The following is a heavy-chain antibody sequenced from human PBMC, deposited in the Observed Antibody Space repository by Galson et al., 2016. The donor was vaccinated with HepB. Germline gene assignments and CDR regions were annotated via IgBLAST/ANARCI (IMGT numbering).Heavy chain of an antibody. CDR3: ARAWGNYGMDV. CDR2: ISHDGTVV. Sequence: SLRLSCAASGFSFHNYGMHWVRQAPGKGLEWLAVISHDGTVVYYADSVKGRFTISRDNSKNTLYLQMDSLRAEDTAVYYCARAWGNYGMDVWGQGTTVTVSS. V-gene: IGHV3-30*03. J-gene: IGHJ6*02. D-gene: IGHD7-27*01. CDR1: GFSFHNYG.